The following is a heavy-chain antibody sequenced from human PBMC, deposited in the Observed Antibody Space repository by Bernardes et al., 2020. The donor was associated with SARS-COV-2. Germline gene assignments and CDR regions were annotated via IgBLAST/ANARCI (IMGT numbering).Heavy chain of an antibody. Sequence: GGSLRLSCAASGFTFSSYGMHWVRQAPGKGLEWVAVISYDGSNKYYADSVKGRFTISRDNSKNTLYLQMDSLRAEDTAVYYCAKENGAGGYDLFYFDYWGQGTLVTVSS. CDR2: ISYDGSNK. V-gene: IGHV3-30*18. CDR1: GFTFSSYG. CDR3: AKENGAGGYDLFYFDY. D-gene: IGHD5-12*01. J-gene: IGHJ4*02.